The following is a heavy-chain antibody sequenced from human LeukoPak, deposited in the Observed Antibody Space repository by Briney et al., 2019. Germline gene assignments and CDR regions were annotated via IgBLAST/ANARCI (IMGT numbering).Heavy chain of an antibody. V-gene: IGHV3-23*01. D-gene: IGHD3-3*01. J-gene: IGHJ4*02. CDR3: ANAQVFGTPHFEY. Sequence: VGSLRLSCAASGFTFNSDSMHWVLQAPGKGLDWVSSITAGVATTYYADSVKGRFSISRDNSKNTLYLQMNSLRVEDTAVYYCANAQVFGTPHFEYWGQGTLVTVSS. CDR2: ITAGVATT. CDR1: GFTFNSDS.